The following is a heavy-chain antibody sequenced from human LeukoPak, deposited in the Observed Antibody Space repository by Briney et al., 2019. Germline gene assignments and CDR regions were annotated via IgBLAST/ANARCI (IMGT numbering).Heavy chain of an antibody. V-gene: IGHV3-21*01. J-gene: IGHJ4*02. Sequence: GGSLRLSCAASGFSFSSYSLNWVRQAPGKGLEWVSSISSRGTYKNSADSLKGRFTISRDNAKNSLYLQMNSLRAEDTAVYYCARGVGIGYNSDWGQGTLVTVSS. CDR2: ISSRGTYK. CDR3: ARGVGIGYNSD. CDR1: GFSFSSYS. D-gene: IGHD6-25*01.